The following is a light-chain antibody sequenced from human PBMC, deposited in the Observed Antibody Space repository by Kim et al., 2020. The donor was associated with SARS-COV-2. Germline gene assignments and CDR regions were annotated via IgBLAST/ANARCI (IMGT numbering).Light chain of an antibody. CDR2: AAS. CDR1: QSIGRH. J-gene: IGKJ3*01. V-gene: IGKV1-39*01. Sequence: SVVDSVTITCRTSQSIGRHLNWYQQKPGRAPKLLIYAASGLLSGVPARFSGTGSGTHFTLTIDSLQPDDFAIYYCQQSYTTPSFTFGPGTKVDIK. CDR3: QQSYTTPSFT.